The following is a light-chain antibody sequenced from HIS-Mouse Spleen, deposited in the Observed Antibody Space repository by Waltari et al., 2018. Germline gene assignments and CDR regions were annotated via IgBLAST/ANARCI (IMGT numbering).Light chain of an antibody. CDR1: SPNIGSHY. Sequence: QSVLTQPPSASGTPGQRVTISCSGSSPNIGSHYLSWYQQLPGTAPKLLSYRNNQRPSGVPDRFSGSKSGTSASLAISGLRSEDEADYYCAAWDDSLSGPVFGGGTKLTVL. CDR3: AAWDDSLSGPV. J-gene: IGLJ3*02. CDR2: RNN. V-gene: IGLV1-47*01.